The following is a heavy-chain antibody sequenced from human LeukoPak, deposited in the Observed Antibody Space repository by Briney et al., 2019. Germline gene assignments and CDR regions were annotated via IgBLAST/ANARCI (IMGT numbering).Heavy chain of an antibody. CDR1: GFTFSSYA. CDR2: ISGSGGST. V-gene: IGHV3-23*01. J-gene: IGHJ5*02. CDR3: AKDRGELLWFGQFDP. D-gene: IGHD3-10*01. Sequence: GGSLRLSCAASGFTFSSYAMSWVRQAPGKGLERVSAISGSGGSTYYADSVKGRFTISRDNSKNTLYLQMNSLRAEDTAVYYCAKDRGELLWFGQFDPWGQGTLVTVSS.